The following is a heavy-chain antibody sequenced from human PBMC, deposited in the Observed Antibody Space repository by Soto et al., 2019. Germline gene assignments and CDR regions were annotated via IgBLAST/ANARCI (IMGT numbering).Heavy chain of an antibody. CDR2: INPSGGST. CDR1: GYTFTSYY. Sequence: ASVKVSCKASGYTFTSYYMHWVRQAPGQGLEWMGIINPSGGSTSYAQKFQGRVTMTRDTSTSTVYMELSSLRSEDTAVYYCARATRYQLLSFPYRAAETFDYWGQGTLVTVSS. CDR3: ARATRYQLLSFPYRAAETFDY. J-gene: IGHJ4*02. D-gene: IGHD2-2*01. V-gene: IGHV1-46*03.